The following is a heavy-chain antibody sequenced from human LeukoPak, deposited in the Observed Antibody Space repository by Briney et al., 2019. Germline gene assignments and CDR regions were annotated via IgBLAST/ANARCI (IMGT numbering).Heavy chain of an antibody. D-gene: IGHD3-10*01. J-gene: IGHJ6*03. CDR1: GYTFTSYD. CDR2: MNPNSGNT. CDR3: ARGLGSAYYYYYYYMDV. Sequence: GASVKVSCKASGYTFTSYDINWVRQATGQGLEWMGWMNPNSGNTGYAQKFQGRVTMTRNTSISTAYMELSSLRSEDTAVYYCARGLGSAYYYYYYYMDVWGKGTAVTVSS. V-gene: IGHV1-8*01.